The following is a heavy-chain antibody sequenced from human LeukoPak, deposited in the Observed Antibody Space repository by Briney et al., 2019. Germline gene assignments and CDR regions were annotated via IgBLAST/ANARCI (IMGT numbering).Heavy chain of an antibody. Sequence: SVKVSCKASGGTFSNYAISWVRQAPGQGLEWMGGIIPIFGTANYAQKFRGRVTITADKSTSTAYMELSSLRSEDTAVYYCAREVVAARNYNWFDPWGQGTLVTVSS. CDR3: AREVVAARNYNWFDP. CDR1: GGTFSNYA. J-gene: IGHJ5*02. V-gene: IGHV1-69*06. D-gene: IGHD2-15*01. CDR2: IIPIFGTA.